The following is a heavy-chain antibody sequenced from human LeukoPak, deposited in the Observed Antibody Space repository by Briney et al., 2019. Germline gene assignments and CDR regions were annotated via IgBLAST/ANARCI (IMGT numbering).Heavy chain of an antibody. CDR2: IYYNGDT. CDR3: ARDRGYSSGLDS. J-gene: IGHJ4*02. Sequence: SETLSLTCTVSGGSISSVGSYWTWIRQHPGKGLEWIGYIYYNGDTRYNPSLESRLTISIDTSNNQISLKLSSVIVSDTAVYYCARDRGYSSGLDSWGQGALVTVSS. V-gene: IGHV4-31*03. CDR1: GGSISSVGSY. D-gene: IGHD5-18*01.